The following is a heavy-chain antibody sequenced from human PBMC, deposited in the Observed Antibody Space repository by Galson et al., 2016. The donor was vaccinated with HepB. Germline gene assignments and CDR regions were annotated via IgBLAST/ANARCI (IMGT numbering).Heavy chain of an antibody. Sequence: SLRLSCAGSGFTFKSYAMNWVRQAPGKGLEWISLISDNGHATYYADPVRGRFSIARDNSKNTLYLQMNSLRADHTAVYYCAKCPPGTRGSLDSWGQGTLVTVSS. V-gene: IGHV3-23*01. CDR2: ISDNGHAT. D-gene: IGHD1-14*01. CDR1: GFTFKSYA. CDR3: AKCPPGTRGSLDS. J-gene: IGHJ4*02.